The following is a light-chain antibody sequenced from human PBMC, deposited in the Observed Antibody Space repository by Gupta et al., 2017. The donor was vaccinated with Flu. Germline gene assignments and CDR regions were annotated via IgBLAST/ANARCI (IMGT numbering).Light chain of an antibody. J-gene: IGKJ5*01. CDR1: QGIRND. CDR3: RQHNSYPLIT. CDR2: AAS. V-gene: IGKV1-17*01. Sequence: SSLSASVGDRVTITCRASQGIRNDLAWYQQKPGKAPKRLIYAASSLQSGVPSRFSGGGSGTEFTLTISSLQPEDFATYYCRQHNSYPLITFGQGTRLEIK.